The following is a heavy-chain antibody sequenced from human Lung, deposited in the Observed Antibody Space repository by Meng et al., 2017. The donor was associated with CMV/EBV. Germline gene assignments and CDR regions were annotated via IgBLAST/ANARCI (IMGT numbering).Heavy chain of an antibody. D-gene: IGHD1-26*01. CDR1: GYTFTCYG. CDR2: ISAYNGNT. Sequence: SCKASGYTFTCYGISWVRQAPGQGLEWMGWISAYNGNTNYAQKLQGRVTMTTDTSTSTAYMELRSLRSDDTAVYYCASGRGSYHYFDYWGQGTLVTVSS. J-gene: IGHJ4*02. V-gene: IGHV1-18*01. CDR3: ASGRGSYHYFDY.